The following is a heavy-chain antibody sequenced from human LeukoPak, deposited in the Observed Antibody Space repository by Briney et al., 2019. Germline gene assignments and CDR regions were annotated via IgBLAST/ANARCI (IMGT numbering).Heavy chain of an antibody. D-gene: IGHD3-3*01. CDR3: ARGGPHYDFWSGYTYYYYMDV. V-gene: IGHV4-34*01. CDR1: GGSFSGYY. CDR2: INHSGST. Sequence: SETLSLTCAVYGGSFSGYYWSWFRQPPGKGLGWIGEINHSGSTNYNPSLKSRVTISVDTSKNQFSLKLSSVTAADTAVYYCARGGPHYDFWSGYTYYYYMDVWGKGTTVTVSS. J-gene: IGHJ6*03.